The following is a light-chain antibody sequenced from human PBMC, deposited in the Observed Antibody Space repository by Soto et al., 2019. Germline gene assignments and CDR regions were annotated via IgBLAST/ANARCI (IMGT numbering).Light chain of an antibody. J-gene: IGKJ1*01. CDR3: QQSYSTPVT. Sequence: DIQMTQSPSSLSASVGDRVTITCRASQSISSYLNWYQQKPGKAPKLLIYAASSLQSGVPSRFSGSGSGTDFTLTISSLQPEDVATYYCQQSYSTPVTFDQGTKVDIK. V-gene: IGKV1-39*01. CDR2: AAS. CDR1: QSISSY.